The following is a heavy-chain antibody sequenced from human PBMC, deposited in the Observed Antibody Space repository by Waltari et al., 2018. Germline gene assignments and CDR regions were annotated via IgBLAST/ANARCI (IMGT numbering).Heavy chain of an antibody. CDR3: ARVIEELWFGELLNYMDV. Sequence: EVQLVESGGGLVQPGGSLRLSCAASGFTFSSYWMSWVRQAPGKGLEWVANIKQDGSGKYYVDSVKGRFTISRDNAKNSLYLQMNSLRAEDTAVYYCARVIEELWFGELLNYMDVWGKGTTVTISS. J-gene: IGHJ6*03. CDR2: IKQDGSGK. CDR1: GFTFSSYW. V-gene: IGHV3-7*01. D-gene: IGHD3-10*01.